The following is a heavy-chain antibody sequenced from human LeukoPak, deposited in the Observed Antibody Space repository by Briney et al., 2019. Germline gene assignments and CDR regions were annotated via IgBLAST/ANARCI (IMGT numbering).Heavy chain of an antibody. CDR2: IYYSGST. CDR1: GGPIGSYY. CDR3: ARARFLEWSFLGWFDP. V-gene: IGHV4-59*01. D-gene: IGHD3-3*01. J-gene: IGHJ5*02. Sequence: SETLSLTCTVSGGPIGSYYWSWIRQPPGKGLEWIGYIYYSGSTNYNPSLKSRVTISVDTSKNQFSLKLSSVTAADTAVYYCARARFLEWSFLGWFDPWGQGTLVTVSS.